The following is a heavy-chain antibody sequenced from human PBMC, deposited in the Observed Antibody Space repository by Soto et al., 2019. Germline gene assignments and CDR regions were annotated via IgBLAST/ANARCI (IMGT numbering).Heavy chain of an antibody. J-gene: IGHJ6*02. CDR3: ARDPLYYYDSSGYFSNYYYYGMDV. V-gene: IGHV3-33*01. D-gene: IGHD3-22*01. Sequence: GGSLRLSCAASGFTFSSYGMHWVRQAPGKGLEWVAVIWYDGSNKYYADSVKGRFTISRDNSKNTLYLQMNSLRAEDTAVYYCARDPLYYYDSSGYFSNYYYYGMDVWGQGTTVTVSS. CDR1: GFTFSSYG. CDR2: IWYDGSNK.